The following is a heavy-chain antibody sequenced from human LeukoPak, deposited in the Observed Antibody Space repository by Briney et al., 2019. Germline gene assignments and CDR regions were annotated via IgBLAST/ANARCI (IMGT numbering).Heavy chain of an antibody. CDR1: GGSISSGSYY. CDR3: ARDRGAMVRGVGAFDI. Sequence: PSETLSLTCTVSGGSISSGSYYWSWIRQPAGKGLEWIGRIYTSGSTNYNPSLKSRVTISVDTSKNQFSLKLSSVTAADTAVYYCARDRGAMVRGVGAFDIWGQGTMVTVSS. CDR2: IYTSGST. D-gene: IGHD3-10*01. V-gene: IGHV4-61*02. J-gene: IGHJ3*02.